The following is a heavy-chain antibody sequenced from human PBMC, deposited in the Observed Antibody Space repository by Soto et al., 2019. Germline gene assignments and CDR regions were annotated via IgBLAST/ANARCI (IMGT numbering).Heavy chain of an antibody. CDR1: GLSFSSYS. CDR3: ARSIAVAGPDY. Sequence: GGSLRLSCVASGLSFSSYSLHWIRQAPGKGLEWVALISYDGIKKNYEDSVKGRFTISRDSSKNTVYLQMNSLRSDDTAVYYCARSIAVAGPDYWGQGTLVTVSS. V-gene: IGHV3-30*04. D-gene: IGHD6-19*01. CDR2: ISYDGIKK. J-gene: IGHJ4*02.